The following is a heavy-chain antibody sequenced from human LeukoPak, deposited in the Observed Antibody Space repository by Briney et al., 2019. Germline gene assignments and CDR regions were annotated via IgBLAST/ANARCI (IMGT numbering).Heavy chain of an antibody. CDR3: AGAPLADDHYYYCYYMDV. CDR2: ISNSGSTI. J-gene: IGHJ6*03. Sequence: GGSLRLSCAASGFTLSDYYMSWIRPAPGKGLEWVSYISNSGSTIYYADSVKGGFTISRDNAKNSLYLQMNSLRAEDTAVYYCAGAPLADDHYYYCYYMDVWRKGTTVTVSS. V-gene: IGHV3-11*01. D-gene: IGHD6-19*01. CDR1: GFTLSDYY.